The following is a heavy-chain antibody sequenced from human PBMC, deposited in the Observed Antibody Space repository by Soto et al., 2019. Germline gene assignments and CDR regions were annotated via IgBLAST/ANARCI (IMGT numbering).Heavy chain of an antibody. V-gene: IGHV4-30-2*01. Sequence: QLQLQESGSGLVKPSQTLSLTCAVSGGSISSGGYSWSWIRQPPGKGLEWIGYIYHSGSTYYNPFLKSRVTISVDRSTNQFSLKLSSVTAADTAVYYCATAGGLGAVAADYWGQGTLVTVSS. CDR2: IYHSGST. CDR1: GGSISSGGYS. J-gene: IGHJ4*02. CDR3: ATAGGLGAVAADY. D-gene: IGHD6-19*01.